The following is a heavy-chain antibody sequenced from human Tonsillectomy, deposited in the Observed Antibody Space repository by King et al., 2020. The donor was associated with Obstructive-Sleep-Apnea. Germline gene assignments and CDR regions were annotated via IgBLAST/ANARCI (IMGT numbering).Heavy chain of an antibody. CDR1: GFTFTNAW. CDR3: ATYGSGRKFDY. J-gene: IGHJ4*02. D-gene: IGHD3-10*01. V-gene: IGHV3-15*01. CDR2: IKSKTDGGTT. Sequence: VQLVESGGGLVKPGGSLRLSCAASGFTFTNAWMTWVRQTPGKGLEWVGRIKSKTDGGTTDYAAPVRGRFTISRDDSKNTLYVQMSRLKTEDTAVYYCATYGSGRKFDYWGQGTLVTVSS.